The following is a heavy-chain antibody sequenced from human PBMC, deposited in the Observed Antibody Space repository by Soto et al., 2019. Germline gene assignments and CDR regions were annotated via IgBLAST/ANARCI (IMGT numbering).Heavy chain of an antibody. CDR1: GFTFSSYA. CDR2: ISGSGGST. CDR3: AKTYYYDSSGYYGPWDY. D-gene: IGHD3-22*01. V-gene: IGHV3-23*01. J-gene: IGHJ4*02. Sequence: GGSLRLSCAASGFTFSSYAMSWVRQAPGKGLEWVSAISGSGGSTYYADSVKGRFTISRDNSKNTLYLQMNSLRAEDTAVYYCAKTYYYDSSGYYGPWDYWGQGALVTVSS.